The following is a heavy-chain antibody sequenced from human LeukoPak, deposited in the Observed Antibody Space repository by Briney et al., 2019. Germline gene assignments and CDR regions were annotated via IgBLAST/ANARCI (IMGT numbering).Heavy chain of an antibody. CDR3: ARSRSSSPYDKNLNY. CDR1: GFTFNSYT. CDR2: ISGSTNYI. J-gene: IGHJ4*02. D-gene: IGHD3-10*01. Sequence: GGSLRLSCTASGFTFNSYTMSRVREAPGKGLEWVASISGSTNYIYHAASVKGRFSISRDDAQSSVYLQMNSLKDEDTAVYYCARSRSSSPYDKNLNYWGQGTLVTVSS. V-gene: IGHV3-21*01.